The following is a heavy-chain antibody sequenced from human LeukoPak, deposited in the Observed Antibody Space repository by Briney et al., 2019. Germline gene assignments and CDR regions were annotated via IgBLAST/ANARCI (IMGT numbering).Heavy chain of an antibody. Sequence: PGGSLRLSCAASGFTFIDYAMHWARQAPGKGLEWVAAISYDGNSKYYPDSVKGRFTISRDTSENMLYLQMNSLRIEDTAVYYCTKGGGVTDYYPFIGPYFDLWGRGTPVTVSS. CDR2: ISYDGNSK. V-gene: IGHV3-30*04. CDR3: TKGGGVTDYYPFIGPYFDL. J-gene: IGHJ2*01. CDR1: GFTFIDYA. D-gene: IGHD1-26*01.